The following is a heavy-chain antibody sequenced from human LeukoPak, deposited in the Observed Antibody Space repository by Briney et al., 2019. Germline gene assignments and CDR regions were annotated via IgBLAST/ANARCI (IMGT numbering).Heavy chain of an antibody. Sequence: SETLSLTCTVSGGSISSSSYYWGWIRQPPGKGLEWIGSIYYSGSTYYNPSLKSRVTISVDTSKNQFSLELSSVTAADTAVYYCARVESIAAPWDAFDVWGQGTMVTVSS. D-gene: IGHD6-6*01. V-gene: IGHV4-39*01. CDR1: GGSISSSSYY. CDR3: ARVESIAAPWDAFDV. CDR2: IYYSGST. J-gene: IGHJ3*01.